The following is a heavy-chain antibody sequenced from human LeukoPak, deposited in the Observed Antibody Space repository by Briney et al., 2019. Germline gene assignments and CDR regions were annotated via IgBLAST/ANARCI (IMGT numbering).Heavy chain of an antibody. Sequence: SETLSLTCTVSGGSISGYYWSWIRQPAGKGLEWIGRIYTSGNTNYNPPLKSRVTMSVDTSKNQFSLKLSSVTAADTAMYYCAREAGNTQYFDYWGQGTLVTVSS. CDR3: AREAGNTQYFDY. CDR2: IYTSGNT. V-gene: IGHV4-4*07. J-gene: IGHJ4*02. CDR1: GGSISGYY. D-gene: IGHD1-1*01.